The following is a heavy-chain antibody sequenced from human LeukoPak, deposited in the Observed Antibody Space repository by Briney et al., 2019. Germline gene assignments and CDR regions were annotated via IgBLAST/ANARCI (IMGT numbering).Heavy chain of an antibody. J-gene: IGHJ5*02. CDR2: ISAYNGNT. V-gene: IGHV1-18*01. D-gene: IGHD2-2*01. CDR1: GYTFTSYG. Sequence: ASVKVSCKASGYTFTSYGISWVRQAPGQGLEWMGWISAYNGNTNYAQKLQGRVTMTTDTSTSTAYMELRSLRSDDTAVYYCARDIVVVPAAPKGWFDPWGQGTLVTVSS. CDR3: ARDIVVVPAAPKGWFDP.